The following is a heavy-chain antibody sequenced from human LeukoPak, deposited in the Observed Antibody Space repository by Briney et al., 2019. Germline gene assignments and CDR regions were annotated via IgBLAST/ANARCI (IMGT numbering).Heavy chain of an antibody. V-gene: IGHV3-48*01. CDR1: EFSLRSYS. J-gene: IGHJ3*02. D-gene: IGHD1-1*01. Sequence: GGSLRLSCGASEFSLRSYSMDWVRQAPGKGLEWVSHINSGSSTIYYADSVKGRFTISRDNAGNSLYLHMNSLRAEDTAVYYCARVLLERPGIDSFDMWGQGTMDTVSS. CDR3: ARVLLERPGIDSFDM. CDR2: INSGSSTI.